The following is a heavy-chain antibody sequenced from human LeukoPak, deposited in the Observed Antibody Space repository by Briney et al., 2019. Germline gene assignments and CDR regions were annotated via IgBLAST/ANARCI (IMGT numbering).Heavy chain of an antibody. D-gene: IGHD6-13*01. V-gene: IGHV4-39*07. CDR2: IYYSGST. CDR3: ARVRIAAAGTDYYYGMDV. J-gene: IGHJ6*02. CDR1: GGSISSSSYY. Sequence: SETLSLTCTVSGGSISSSSYYWGWIRQPPGKGLEWIGSIYYSGSTYYNPSLKSRVTISVDTSKNQFSLKLSSVTAADTAVYYCARVRIAAAGTDYYYGMDVWGQGTTVTVSS.